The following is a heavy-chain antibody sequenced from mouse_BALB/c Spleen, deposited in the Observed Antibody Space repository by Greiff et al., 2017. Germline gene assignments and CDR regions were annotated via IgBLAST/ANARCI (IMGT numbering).Heavy chain of an antibody. Sequence: EVKLMESGGGLVKLGGSLKLSCAASGFTFSSYYMSWVRQTPEKRLELVAAINSNGGSTYYPDTVKGRFTISRDNAKNTLYLQMSSLKSEDTALYYCARHGYGSSFPFAYWGQGTLVTVSA. CDR1: GFTFSSYY. CDR3: ARHGYGSSFPFAY. D-gene: IGHD1-1*01. V-gene: IGHV5-6-2*01. J-gene: IGHJ3*01. CDR2: INSNGGST.